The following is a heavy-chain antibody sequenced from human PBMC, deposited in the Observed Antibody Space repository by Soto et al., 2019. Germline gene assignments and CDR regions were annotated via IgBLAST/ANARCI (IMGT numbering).Heavy chain of an antibody. V-gene: IGHV3-74*01. J-gene: IGHJ4*02. CDR1: GFTFSSYW. Sequence: GGSLRLSCAASGFTFSSYWMHWVRQAPGKGLVWVSRINSDGSSASYADSVKGRFTISRDNAKNTLYLQMNSLRAEDTAVYYCARPPGYNDGGDYWGQGTLVTVSS. D-gene: IGHD6-25*01. CDR2: INSDGSSA. CDR3: ARPPGYNDGGDY.